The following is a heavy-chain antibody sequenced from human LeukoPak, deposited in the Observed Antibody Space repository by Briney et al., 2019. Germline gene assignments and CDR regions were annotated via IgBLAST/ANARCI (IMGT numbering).Heavy chain of an antibody. Sequence: PSESLSLTCTVSGGSISSCYWSWNRHPPQRVRDWLWSTYDSGRPNYNPSLKARVPISVDTSKNQFSLKLSSVTAADTALYYCARGRKFYDVLTGHNWFDPRGQGTLVTVSS. CDR2: TYDSGRP. J-gene: IGHJ5*02. V-gene: IGHV4-59*01. CDR3: ARGRKFYDVLTGHNWFDP. D-gene: IGHD3-9*01. CDR1: GGSISSCY.